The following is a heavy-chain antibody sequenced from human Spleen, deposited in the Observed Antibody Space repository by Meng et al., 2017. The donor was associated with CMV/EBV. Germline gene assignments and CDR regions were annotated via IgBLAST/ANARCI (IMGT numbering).Heavy chain of an antibody. V-gene: IGHV3-7*01. CDR1: GFTFRNYE. D-gene: IGHD2-2*01. J-gene: IGHJ4*02. Sequence: GESLKISCAASGFTFRNYEMNWVRQAPGRGLEWVANIKQDGSEKHYVDSVKGRFTISRDNAKSSLYLQMSSLRAEDTAVYYCATFLSSTSCYFYWGQGTLVTVSS. CDR2: IKQDGSEK. CDR3: ATFLSSTSCYFY.